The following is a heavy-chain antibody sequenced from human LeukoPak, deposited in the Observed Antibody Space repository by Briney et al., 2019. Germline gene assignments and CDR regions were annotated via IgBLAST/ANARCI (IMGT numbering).Heavy chain of an antibody. CDR1: GFTFSSYS. D-gene: IGHD2-2*01. Sequence: GGSLRLSCAASGFTFSSYSMNWVRQAPGKGLEWVSSISSSSSYIYYADSVKGRFTISRDNAKNSLYLQMNSLRAEDTAVYYCAKDPPGELVPAAIGDAFDIWGQGTMVTVSS. CDR2: ISSSSSYI. V-gene: IGHV3-21*04. J-gene: IGHJ3*02. CDR3: AKDPPGELVPAAIGDAFDI.